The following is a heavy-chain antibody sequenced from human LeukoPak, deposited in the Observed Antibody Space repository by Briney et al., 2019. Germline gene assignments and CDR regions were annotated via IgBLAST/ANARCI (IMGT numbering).Heavy chain of an antibody. D-gene: IGHD3-3*01. Sequence: GGSLRLSCAASGFTFNNYAMSWVRQAPGKGLEWVSTISGSGGSTYYADSVKGRFTISRDSSKNTLYLQMNSLRAEDTAVYYCARDVFWSGYPDYWGQGTLVTVSS. CDR1: GFTFNNYA. CDR2: ISGSGGST. CDR3: ARDVFWSGYPDY. J-gene: IGHJ4*02. V-gene: IGHV3-23*01.